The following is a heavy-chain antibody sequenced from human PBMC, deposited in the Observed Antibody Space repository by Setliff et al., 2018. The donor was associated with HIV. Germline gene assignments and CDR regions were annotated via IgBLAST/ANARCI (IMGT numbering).Heavy chain of an antibody. CDR2: ISSTSTYI. V-gene: IGHV3-21*01. D-gene: IGHD6-6*01. J-gene: IGHJ4*02. CDR3: AKETDARPFDY. CDR1: GFTFTTFT. Sequence: GGSLRLSCAASGFTFTTFTLNWVRQAPGKGLEWVSSISSTSTYIYYTDSVKGRFTISRDNAKNSLYLQMNSLRAEDTAVYYCAKETDARPFDYWGQGTLVTVSS.